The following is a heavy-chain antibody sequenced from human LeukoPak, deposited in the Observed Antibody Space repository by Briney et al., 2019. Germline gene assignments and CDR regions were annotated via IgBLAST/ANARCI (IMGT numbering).Heavy chain of an antibody. CDR2: INPSGGST. V-gene: IGHV1-46*01. Sequence: ASVTVSFTASGYTFTIYYMHWVRQAPGQGLEWMGIINPSGGSTSYAQKFQGRVTMTRDMSTSTVYMELSSLRSEDTAVYYCARDPSATVTGAAFDIWGQGTMVTVSS. J-gene: IGHJ3*02. D-gene: IGHD4-17*01. CDR3: ARDPSATVTGAAFDI. CDR1: GYTFTIYY.